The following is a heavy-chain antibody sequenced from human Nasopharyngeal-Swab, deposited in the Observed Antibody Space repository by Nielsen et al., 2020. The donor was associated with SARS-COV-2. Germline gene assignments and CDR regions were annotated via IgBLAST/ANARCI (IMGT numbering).Heavy chain of an antibody. Sequence: GGPLRLSCAASGFSFSTYSMNWVCQAPGKGLEWVSYISPTSTYIYYADSVKCRFTISRDNTRNSLYLQMNSLTAEDTAAYYCARDLLSSWRAIGNWYFDLWGRGTLVTVSS. D-gene: IGHD6-13*01. CDR2: ISPTSTYI. CDR1: GFSFSTYS. CDR3: ARDLLSSWRAIGNWYFDL. J-gene: IGHJ2*01. V-gene: IGHV3-21*01.